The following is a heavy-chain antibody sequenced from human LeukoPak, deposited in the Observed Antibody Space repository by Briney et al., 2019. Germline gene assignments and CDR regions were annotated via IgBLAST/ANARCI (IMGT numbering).Heavy chain of an antibody. J-gene: IGHJ4*02. Sequence: GGSLRLSCAASGFTVSSNYMSWVRQAPGKGLEWVSVIYSGGSTHYADSVKGRFTISRDNSKNTLYLQMNSLRAEDTAVYYCARVRPGGIAVAGTMYYWGQGTLVTVSS. CDR1: GFTVSSNY. V-gene: IGHV3-66*02. CDR3: ARVRPGGIAVAGTMYY. CDR2: IYSGGST. D-gene: IGHD6-19*01.